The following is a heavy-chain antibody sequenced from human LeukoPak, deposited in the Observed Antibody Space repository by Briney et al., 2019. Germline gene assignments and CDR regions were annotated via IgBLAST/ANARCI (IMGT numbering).Heavy chain of an antibody. V-gene: IGHV1-69*05. CDR2: IIPIFGTA. Sequence: GASVKVSCKASVGTFSSYAISWVRQAPGQGLEWMGRIIPIFGTANYAQKFQGRVTITTDESTSTAYMELSSLRSEDTAVYYCARGENRGYCSGGSCYLNWFDPWGQGTLVTVSS. D-gene: IGHD2-15*01. CDR3: ARGENRGYCSGGSCYLNWFDP. CDR1: VGTFSSYA. J-gene: IGHJ5*02.